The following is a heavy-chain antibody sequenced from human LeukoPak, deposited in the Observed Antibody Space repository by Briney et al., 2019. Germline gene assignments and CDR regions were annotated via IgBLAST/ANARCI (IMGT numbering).Heavy chain of an antibody. J-gene: IGHJ6*03. V-gene: IGHV3-21*01. CDR1: GGSISSSS. D-gene: IGHD1-14*01. Sequence: ETLSLTCTVSGGSISSSSYYWGWIRQPPGKGLEWVSSISSSGSYIYYADSVKGRFTISRDNAKNSLYLQMNSLRAEDTAVYYCARVGPWVNPDYYYYYMDVWGKGTTVTVSS. CDR3: ARVGPWVNPDYYYYYMDV. CDR2: ISSSGSYI.